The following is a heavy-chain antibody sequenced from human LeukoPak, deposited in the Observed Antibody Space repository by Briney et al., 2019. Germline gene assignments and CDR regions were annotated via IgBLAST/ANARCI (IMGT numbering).Heavy chain of an antibody. CDR3: ARASGGWDLDY. V-gene: IGHV3-21*06. D-gene: IGHD1-26*01. J-gene: IGHJ4*01. CDR1: GFSFNLFH. CDR2: TTSSGTYI. Sequence: PGGSLRLSCAASGFSFNLFHMNWVRQAPGKGLEWVSSTTSSGTYITYVDSVQGRFTISRDNAKNSLYLQMNSLRVDDTALYYCARASGGWDLDYWGHGTLVTVSS.